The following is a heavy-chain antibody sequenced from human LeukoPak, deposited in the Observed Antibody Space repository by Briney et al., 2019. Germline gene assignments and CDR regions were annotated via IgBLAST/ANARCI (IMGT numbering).Heavy chain of an antibody. Sequence: SETLSLTCTVSAAPITSYYWSWIRQPPGKGLEWIGYIYYSGSTNYNPSLKSRVAISVDTSKNQVSLRLSSVTAADTAVYYCARGGSIVGATPHDAFDIWGQASVATVS. D-gene: IGHD1-26*01. CDR2: IYYSGST. V-gene: IGHV4-59*01. CDR3: ARGGSIVGATPHDAFDI. CDR1: AAPITSYY. J-gene: IGHJ3*02.